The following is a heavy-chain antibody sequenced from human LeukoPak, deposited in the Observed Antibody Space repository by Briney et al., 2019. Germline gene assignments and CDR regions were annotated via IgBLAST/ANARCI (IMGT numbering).Heavy chain of an antibody. CDR3: ARRAGTGGPMDA. CDR1: GYTFTSQW. CDR2: IYPGDSDT. J-gene: IGHJ6*03. Sequence: KHGESLKISCKGFGYTFTSQWIVWVRQMPGKGLEWMGMIYPGDSDTRYSPPFQGQVTVSADKSISTAYLQWSSLKASDTAMYYCARRAGTGGPMDAWGKGTTVTVSS. D-gene: IGHD2-8*02. V-gene: IGHV5-51*01.